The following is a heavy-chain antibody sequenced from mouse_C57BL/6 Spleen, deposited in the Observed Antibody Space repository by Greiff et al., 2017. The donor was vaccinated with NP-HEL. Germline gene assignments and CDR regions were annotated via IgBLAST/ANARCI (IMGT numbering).Heavy chain of an antibody. CDR1: GFTFSSYT. CDR3: ARQRGYGNYYAMDY. Sequence: EVNVVESGGGLVKPGGSLKLSCAASGFTFSSYTMSWVRQTPEKRLEWVATISGGGGNTYYPDSVKGRFTISRDNAKNTLYLQMSSLRSEDTALYYCARQRGYGNYYAMDYWGQGTSVTVSS. V-gene: IGHV5-9*01. J-gene: IGHJ4*01. D-gene: IGHD2-1*01. CDR2: ISGGGGNT.